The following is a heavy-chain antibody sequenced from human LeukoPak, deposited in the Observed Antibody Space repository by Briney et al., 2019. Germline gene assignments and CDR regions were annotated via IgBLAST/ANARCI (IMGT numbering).Heavy chain of an antibody. Sequence: GASVKVSCKASGYTFTGYYMHWVRQAPGHGLEWMGWFSPKTGGSHFAQKFRGRVAMTTGTSISTAYLELSSLRSDDTAVYYCVRDSGGSYYYPSDYWGQGTLVTVSS. V-gene: IGHV1-2*02. CDR3: VRDSGGSYYYPSDY. J-gene: IGHJ4*02. CDR1: GYTFTGYY. CDR2: FSPKTGGS. D-gene: IGHD1-26*01.